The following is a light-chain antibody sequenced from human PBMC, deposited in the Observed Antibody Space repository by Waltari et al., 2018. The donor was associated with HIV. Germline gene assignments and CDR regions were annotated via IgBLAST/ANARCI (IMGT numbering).Light chain of an antibody. CDR1: NIGSKS. J-gene: IGLJ2*01. CDR3: QVWDSGSDHPDVV. V-gene: IGLV3-21*02. CDR2: ADN. Sequence: SYVLTQPTSVSVAPGQTARITCGGNNIGSKSVHWYQQKPGQAPVLVVYADNDRPSGIPWRFFGSNSGNAATLTVTRVEAGDEADDCCQVWDSGSDHPDVVFGGGTKLTVL.